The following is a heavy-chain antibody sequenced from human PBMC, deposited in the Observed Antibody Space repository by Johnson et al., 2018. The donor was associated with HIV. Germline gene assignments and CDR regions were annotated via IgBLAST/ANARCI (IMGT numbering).Heavy chain of an antibody. V-gene: IGHV3-11*04. D-gene: IGHD3-22*01. Sequence: QVQLVESGGGLVKPGGSLRLSCAASGFTFSDYYMSWIRQAPGKGLEWVSYISSSGSTIYYADSVKGRFTISRDNAKNSLYLQMNSLRAEDTAVYYCARDRFGYYDSSGYPDSDAFDIWGQGTMVTVSS. J-gene: IGHJ3*02. CDR2: ISSSGSTI. CDR3: ARDRFGYYDSSGYPDSDAFDI. CDR1: GFTFSDYY.